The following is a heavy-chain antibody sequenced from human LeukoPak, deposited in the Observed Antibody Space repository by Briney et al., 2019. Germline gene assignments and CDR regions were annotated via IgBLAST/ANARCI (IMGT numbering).Heavy chain of an antibody. J-gene: IGHJ6*02. D-gene: IGHD6-19*01. CDR1: GFTFSSYA. CDR2: ISYDGSNK. Sequence: GGSLRLSCAASGFTFSSYAMHWVRQAPGKGLEWVAVISYDGSNKYYADSVKGRFTISRDNSKNTLYLQMNSLRAEDTAVYYCARVSLRYSSGYYGMAVWGQGTTVTVSS. V-gene: IGHV3-30-3*01. CDR3: ARVSLRYSSGYYGMAV.